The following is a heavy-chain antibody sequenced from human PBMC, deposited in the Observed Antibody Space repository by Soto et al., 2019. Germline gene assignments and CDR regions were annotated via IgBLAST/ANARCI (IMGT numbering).Heavy chain of an antibody. CDR1: GGSISSSSYY. Sequence: SETLSLTCTVSGGSISSSSYYWGWIRQPPGKGLEWIGYIFYSGTTYYSPSLKSRVTISVDTSKNQFSLKLSSVTAADTAVYYCARSVDPWGQGTLVTVSS. V-gene: IGHV4-31*03. CDR3: ARSVDP. J-gene: IGHJ5*02. CDR2: IFYSGTT.